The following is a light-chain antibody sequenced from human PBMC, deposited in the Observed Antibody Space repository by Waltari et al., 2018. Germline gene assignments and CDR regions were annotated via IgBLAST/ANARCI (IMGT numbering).Light chain of an antibody. Sequence: EIVLTQPPATLSVSPGERATLSCWASQSIRSTLAWYQQKPGQAPRLPIYDASTRATGIPVRFSGSGSGTYFTLTISSLQSEDFAVYYCQQYTNWPLTFGGGTKVEI. J-gene: IGKJ4*01. V-gene: IGKV3D-15*01. CDR3: QQYTNWPLT. CDR2: DAS. CDR1: QSIRST.